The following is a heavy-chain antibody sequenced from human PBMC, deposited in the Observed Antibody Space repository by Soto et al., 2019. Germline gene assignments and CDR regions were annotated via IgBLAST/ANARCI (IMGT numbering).Heavy chain of an antibody. Sequence: GSLRLSCAASGFTFSSYAMSWVRQAPGKGLEWVSAISGSGGSTYYADSVKGRFTISRDNSKNTLYLQMNSLRAEDTAVYYWAKADPNSSSWLGGYYYGMDVWGQGTTVTVSS. CDR1: GFTFSSYA. CDR2: ISGSGGST. V-gene: IGHV3-23*01. CDR3: AKADPNSSSWLGGYYYGMDV. D-gene: IGHD6-13*01. J-gene: IGHJ6*02.